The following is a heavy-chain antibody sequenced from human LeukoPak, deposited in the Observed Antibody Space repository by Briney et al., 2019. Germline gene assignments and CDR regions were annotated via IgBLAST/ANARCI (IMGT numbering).Heavy chain of an antibody. D-gene: IGHD2-2*01. Sequence: PGRSLRLSCAASGFTFSSYGMHWVRQAPGKGPEWVAVISYDGSNKYYADSVKGRFTISRDNSKNTLYLQMNSLRAEDTAVYYCARDVVVVPAAMLYYGMDVWGQGTTVTVSS. CDR1: GFTFSSYG. V-gene: IGHV3-30*03. J-gene: IGHJ6*02. CDR2: ISYDGSNK. CDR3: ARDVVVVPAAMLYYGMDV.